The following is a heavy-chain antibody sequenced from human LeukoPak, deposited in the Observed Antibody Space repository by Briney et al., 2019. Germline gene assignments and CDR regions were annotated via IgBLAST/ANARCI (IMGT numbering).Heavy chain of an antibody. V-gene: IGHV4-4*07. J-gene: IGHJ5*02. CDR2: IYTSGST. CDR1: GGSISSYY. CDR3: AREVDTAMVPNWFDP. Sequence: PSETLSLTCTVSGGSISSYYWSWIRQPAGKGLEWIGRIYTSGSTNYNPSLKSRVTMSVDTSKNQFSLKLSSVTAADTAVYYCAREVDTAMVPNWFDPWGQGTLVTVSS. D-gene: IGHD5-18*01.